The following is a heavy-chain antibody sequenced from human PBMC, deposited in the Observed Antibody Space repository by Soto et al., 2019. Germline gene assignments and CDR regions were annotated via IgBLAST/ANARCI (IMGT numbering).Heavy chain of an antibody. D-gene: IGHD6-13*01. J-gene: IGHJ4*02. Sequence: QVQLQQWGAGLLKPSETLSLTCAVSGGSFSGHYWSWIRQPPGKGLAWIGELNHSGSTNYNPSLKSRVTISVDTSKNQFSLKLSSVTAADTAVYFCARVGALGSSSCFDYWGQGTLVTVSS. CDR1: GGSFSGHY. CDR2: LNHSGST. CDR3: ARVGALGSSSCFDY. V-gene: IGHV4-34*01.